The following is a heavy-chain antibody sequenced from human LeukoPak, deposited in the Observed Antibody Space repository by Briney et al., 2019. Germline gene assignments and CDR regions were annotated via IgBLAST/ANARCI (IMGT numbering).Heavy chain of an antibody. J-gene: IGHJ6*03. Sequence: GGSLRLSCAASGFTFSSYWMTWVRQAAGKGLEWVANINKDGNEKYYVDSVKGRFTISRDNAKNSLYLQMNSLRVEDTAVYFCERGSSGIYRRYYYYYYYMNVWGKGTTVTVSS. CDR2: INKDGNEK. CDR1: GFTFSSYW. CDR3: ERGSSGIYRRYYYYYYYMNV. D-gene: IGHD1-26*01. V-gene: IGHV3-7*01.